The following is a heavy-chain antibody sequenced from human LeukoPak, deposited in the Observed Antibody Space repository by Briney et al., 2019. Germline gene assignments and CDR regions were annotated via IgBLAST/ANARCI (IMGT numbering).Heavy chain of an antibody. CDR3: ARSQIGTTFLL. J-gene: IGHJ4*02. V-gene: IGHV4-34*01. CDR2: INHSGST. D-gene: IGHD1-7*01. CDR1: GGSFSGYY. Sequence: SETLSLTCAVYGGSFSGYYWSWIRQPPGKGLEWIGEINHSGSTNYNPSLKSRVTISVDTSKNQFSLKLSSVTAADTAVYYCARSQIGTTFLLWGQGTLVTVSS.